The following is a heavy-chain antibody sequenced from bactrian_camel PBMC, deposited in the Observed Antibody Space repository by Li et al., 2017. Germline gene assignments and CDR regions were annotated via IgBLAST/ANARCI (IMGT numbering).Heavy chain of an antibody. Sequence: HVQLVESGGGLVEPGGSLRLSCAASGSSISRRCMGWFRQAPGKQREGIASITNRGSGNYAESVKGRFTVSRDNAEDALYLQTNSLKTEDTAVYYCATEVANGDSWNFIQWGFGYWGQGTQVTVS. J-gene: IGHJ6*01. CDR1: GSSISRRC. CDR2: ITNRGSG. V-gene: IGHV3S53*01. CDR3: ATEVANGDSWNFIQWGFGY. D-gene: IGHD2*01.